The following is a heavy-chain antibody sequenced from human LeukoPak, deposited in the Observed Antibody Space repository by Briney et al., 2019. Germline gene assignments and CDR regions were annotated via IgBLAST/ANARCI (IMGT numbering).Heavy chain of an antibody. CDR1: GVSISSYY. D-gene: IGHD1-26*01. Sequence: SETLSLTCTVSGVSISSYYWSWIRQPPGKGLEWIGYIYYSGRTNYNPSLKSRVSISVDTSKNQFSLKVSSVTAADTDVYYCASDSGSSQIDYWGQGIQVTVSS. CDR3: ASDSGSSQIDY. CDR2: IYYSGRT. V-gene: IGHV4-59*01. J-gene: IGHJ4*02.